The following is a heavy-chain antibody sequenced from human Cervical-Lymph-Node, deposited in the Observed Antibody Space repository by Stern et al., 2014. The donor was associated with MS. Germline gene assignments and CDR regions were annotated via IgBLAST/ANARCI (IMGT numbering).Heavy chain of an antibody. V-gene: IGHV1-69*04. CDR2: IIPILGLP. D-gene: IGHD2-15*01. Sequence: QVQLLQPGAEVRKPGSSVNVSCKASGGGALSSSYAITWMRQAPGQGLEWMGRIIPILGLPNYAQKFKDRVTITADRSTTTAYMELNSLRSEDTAVYYCARGIVSNRAAATQHNLFDSWGQGTLVTVSS. CDR1: GGGALSSSYA. J-gene: IGHJ5*01. CDR3: ARGIVSNRAAATQHNLFDS.